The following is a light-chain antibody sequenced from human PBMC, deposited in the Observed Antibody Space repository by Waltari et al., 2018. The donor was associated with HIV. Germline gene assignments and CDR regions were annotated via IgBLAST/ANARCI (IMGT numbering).Light chain of an antibody. Sequence: NFMLTQPHSVSESPGKTVTISCARSSGGIANNYVQWYQQRPGSSPTTVIYGDYQRPSGVPDRFSGSLDSSSNSASLTISGLKTDDEADYYCQSYDNGNWVLGGGTKVTVL. V-gene: IGLV6-57*01. CDR2: GDY. CDR1: SGGIANNY. J-gene: IGLJ3*02. CDR3: QSYDNGNWV.